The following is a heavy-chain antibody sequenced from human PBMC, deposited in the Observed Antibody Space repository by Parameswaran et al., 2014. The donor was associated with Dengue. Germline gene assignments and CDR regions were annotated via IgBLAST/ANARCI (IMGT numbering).Heavy chain of an antibody. CDR2: ISGSGGST. CDR3: AKDSEIVATPVGAFDI. Sequence: VRQMPGKGLEWVSAISGSGGSTYYADSVKGRFTISRDNSKNTLYLQMNSLRAEDTAVYYCAKDSEIVATPVGAFDIWGQGTMVTVSS. J-gene: IGHJ3*02. V-gene: IGHV3-23*01. D-gene: IGHD5-12*01.